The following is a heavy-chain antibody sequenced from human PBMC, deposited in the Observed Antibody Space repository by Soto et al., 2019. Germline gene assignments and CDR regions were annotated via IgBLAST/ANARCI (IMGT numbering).Heavy chain of an antibody. Sequence: GGSLRLSCAASGFTFSSYGMHWVRQAPGKGLEWVAVIWYDGSNKYYADSVKGRFTISRDNSKNTLYLQMNSLRAEDTAVYYCARDDYGDYDPYYYYYDCMDVWGQGTTVTVSS. D-gene: IGHD4-17*01. J-gene: IGHJ6*02. CDR2: IWYDGSNK. CDR1: GFTFSSYG. CDR3: ARDDYGDYDPYYYYYDCMDV. V-gene: IGHV3-33*01.